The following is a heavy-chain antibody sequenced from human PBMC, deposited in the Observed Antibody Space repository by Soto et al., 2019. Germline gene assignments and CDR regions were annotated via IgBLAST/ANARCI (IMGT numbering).Heavy chain of an antibody. Sequence: QVQLRESGPGLVKPSETLSLTCTVSGDSISSHYWSWIRQPPGKGLEWIGFGSTKYNPSLKSRISISVDTSKNQFSLNLTSATAADTAVYYCARVSTSASGSYYTLDYWGQGTLVTVSS. D-gene: IGHD3-10*01. CDR2: FGST. CDR1: GDSISSHY. CDR3: ARVSTSASGSYYTLDY. J-gene: IGHJ4*02. V-gene: IGHV4-59*11.